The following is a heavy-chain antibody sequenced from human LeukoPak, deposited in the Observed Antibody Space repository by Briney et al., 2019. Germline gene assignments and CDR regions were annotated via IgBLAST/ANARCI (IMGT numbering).Heavy chain of an antibody. Sequence: GGSPRLSCAASGFTFSSYAMHWVRQAPGKGLEYVSAISSNGGSTYYANSVKGRFTISRDNSKNTLYLQMGSLRAEDMAVYYCARSSEQWLALFDYWGQGTLVTVSS. CDR2: ISSNGGST. V-gene: IGHV3-64*01. CDR1: GFTFSSYA. CDR3: ARSSEQWLALFDY. J-gene: IGHJ4*02. D-gene: IGHD6-19*01.